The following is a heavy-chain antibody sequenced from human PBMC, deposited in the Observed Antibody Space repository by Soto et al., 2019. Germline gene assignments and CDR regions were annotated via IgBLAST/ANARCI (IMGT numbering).Heavy chain of an antibody. CDR2: IHHSGNT. V-gene: IGHV4-31*03. J-gene: IGHJ6*02. CDR3: ARASGYSYPPAYAMAV. CDR1: GASITPIGYF. Sequence: QVQLQESGPGLVKPSQTLSLNCTVSGASITPIGYFWTRIRQSPAKGLEWIGYIHHSGNTYYNPSLKSRVTISVDTSKSQVSLKLSSVTAADTAVYYCARASGYSYPPAYAMAVWGQGATVTVSS. D-gene: IGHD5-18*01.